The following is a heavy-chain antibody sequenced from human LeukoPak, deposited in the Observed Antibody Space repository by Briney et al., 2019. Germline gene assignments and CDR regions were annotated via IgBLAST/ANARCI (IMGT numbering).Heavy chain of an antibody. J-gene: IGHJ4*02. V-gene: IGHV3-74*03. D-gene: IGHD5-12*01. Sequence: PGGSLRLSCSASGFTFNNYWMHWVRQAPGKGLVWVSHINSDGSSTTYADSVKGRFTISRDNAKNTLYLQMNSLRAEDTAVYYCARVHGYVSGAFDYWGQGSWSPSPQ. CDR1: GFTFNNYW. CDR3: ARVHGYVSGAFDY. CDR2: INSDGSST.